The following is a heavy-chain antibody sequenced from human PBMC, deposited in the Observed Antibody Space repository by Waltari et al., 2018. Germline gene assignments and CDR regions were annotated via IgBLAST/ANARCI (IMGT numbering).Heavy chain of an antibody. V-gene: IGHV3-49*04. J-gene: IGHJ4*02. CDR1: GFSLGDYG. CDR3: TSDIAAAGFDY. CDR2: IKKKSVGAKT. D-gene: IGHD6-13*01. Sequence: ESGGGLVQPGRSLRLSCDTSGFSLGDYGMTWVRQAPRERREVVGYIKKKSVGAKTDFSASVKGRFSLSRDDSKGSIYLQMNSLTADDTAIYYCTSDIAAAGFDYWGQGISVTVSS.